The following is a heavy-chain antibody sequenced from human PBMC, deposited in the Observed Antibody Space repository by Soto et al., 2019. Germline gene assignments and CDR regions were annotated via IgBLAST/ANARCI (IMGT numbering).Heavy chain of an antibody. D-gene: IGHD3-16*02. CDR2: IYYSGST. Sequence: QVQLQESGPGLVKPSETLSLTCTVSGGSVSSGSYYWSWIRQPPGKGLEWIGYIYYSGSTNYNPSLKSRVTIPVDTSKNQFSLKLSSVTAAYTAVYYCARNLRLGEVSFLWGQGTLVTVSS. CDR3: ARNLRLGEVSFL. J-gene: IGHJ4*02. CDR1: GGSVSSGSYY. V-gene: IGHV4-61*01.